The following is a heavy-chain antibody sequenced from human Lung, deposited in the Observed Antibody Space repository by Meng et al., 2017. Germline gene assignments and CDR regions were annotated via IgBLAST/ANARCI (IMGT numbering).Heavy chain of an antibody. CDR1: GDSVSSGGYY. CDR2: VYFSGST. Sequence: QVQLPGSGPGLVRSSETLSLTCTVSGDSVSSGGYYWSCIRQPTGKGLEWIGYVYFSGSTNYNPSLKSRVTISLDTSQNQFSLKLNSVTAADTAVYYCASGGTVVNLGYWGPGTLVTVSS. J-gene: IGHJ4*02. CDR3: ASGGTVVNLGY. D-gene: IGHD4-23*01. V-gene: IGHV4-61*08.